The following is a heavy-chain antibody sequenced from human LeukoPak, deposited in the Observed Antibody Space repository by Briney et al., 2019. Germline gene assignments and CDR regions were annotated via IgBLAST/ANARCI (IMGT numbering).Heavy chain of an antibody. Sequence: SGTLSLTCAVSGGSISSSNWWSWVRQPPGKGLEWIGEIYHSGSTNYNPSLKSRVTISVDKSKNQFSLKLSPVTAADTAVYYCARVGYGDYGTSDASDIWGQGTMVTVSS. D-gene: IGHD4-17*01. CDR3: ARVGYGDYGTSDASDI. J-gene: IGHJ3*02. CDR2: IYHSGST. CDR1: GGSISSSNW. V-gene: IGHV4-4*02.